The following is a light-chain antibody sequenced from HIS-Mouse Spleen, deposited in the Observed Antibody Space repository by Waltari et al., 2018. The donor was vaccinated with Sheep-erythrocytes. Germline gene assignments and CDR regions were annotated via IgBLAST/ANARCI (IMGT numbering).Light chain of an antibody. CDR3: SSHAGSNNGV. CDR1: SSDVGGYNY. CDR2: EVS. V-gene: IGLV2-8*01. J-gene: IGLJ3*02. Sequence: QSALTQPPSASGSPGQSVTISCTGTSSDVGGYNYVSSYQQHPGKAPKLMIYEVSKRPSGVPDGFCGSKSGKTASLTVAGLQTEDEADYYCSSHAGSNNGVFGGGTKLTVL.